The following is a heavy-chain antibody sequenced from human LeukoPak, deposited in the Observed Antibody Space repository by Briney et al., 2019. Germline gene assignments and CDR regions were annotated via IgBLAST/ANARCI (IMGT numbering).Heavy chain of an antibody. V-gene: IGHV3-7*05. D-gene: IGHD2-8*02. CDR3: ARDATPDGVVLDY. Sequence: GGSLRLSCAASGFTFSSHWMTWVRQAPGKGLEWVANINQDGSEEYYVDSLMGRFSISRDNAKKSLYLRMNSLRADDTAVYYCARDATPDGVVLDYWGQGALVTVFS. CDR1: GFTFSSHW. J-gene: IGHJ4*02. CDR2: INQDGSEE.